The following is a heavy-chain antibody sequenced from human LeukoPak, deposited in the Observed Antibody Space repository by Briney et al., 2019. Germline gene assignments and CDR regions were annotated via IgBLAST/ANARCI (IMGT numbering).Heavy chain of an antibody. Sequence: SETLSLTCTVSGGSVSSGGSPWSWIRQPPGKGLEWIGYIYRAGNTYYNPSLKSRLTMSVDKSKNQFSLKLSSMTATDTAVYFCARVREDTVMVLDFWGLGTLVTVSS. V-gene: IGHV4-30-2*01. D-gene: IGHD5-18*01. CDR1: GGSVSSGGSP. CDR2: IYRAGNT. CDR3: ARVREDTVMVLDF. J-gene: IGHJ4*02.